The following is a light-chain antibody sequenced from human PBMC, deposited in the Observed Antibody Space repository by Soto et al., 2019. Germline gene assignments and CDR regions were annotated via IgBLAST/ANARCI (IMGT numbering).Light chain of an antibody. Sequence: DIQLTQSPSFLSASVGDRVTITCRASQGISSYFAWYQQKPGKAPKLLIYAASTLQSGVPSRFSGSGSGTEFTLTISSLQPEDFATYYCQQLNSYPRPFGGGTKVEIK. CDR2: AAS. J-gene: IGKJ4*01. V-gene: IGKV1-9*01. CDR1: QGISSY. CDR3: QQLNSYPRP.